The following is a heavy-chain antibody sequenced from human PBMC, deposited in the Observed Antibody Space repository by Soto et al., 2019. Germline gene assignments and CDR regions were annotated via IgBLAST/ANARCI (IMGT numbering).Heavy chain of an antibody. CDR3: ARRLWFGELNWFDP. CDR1: GGSISSYY. D-gene: IGHD3-10*01. Sequence: SETLSLTCTVSGGSISSYYWSWIRQPPGKGLEWIGYIYYSGSTNYNPSLKSRVTISVDTSKNQFSLKLSSVTAADTVVYYCARRLWFGELNWFDPWGQGTLVTVSS. CDR2: IYYSGST. V-gene: IGHV4-59*08. J-gene: IGHJ5*02.